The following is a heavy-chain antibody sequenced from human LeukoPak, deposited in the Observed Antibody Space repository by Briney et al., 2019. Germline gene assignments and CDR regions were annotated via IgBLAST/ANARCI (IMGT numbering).Heavy chain of an antibody. V-gene: IGHV3-48*03. D-gene: IGHD3-16*01. CDR1: GFTFSLYE. CDR2: IGGGGSPI. J-gene: IGHJ5*01. Sequence: GGSLRLSCAASGFTFSLYEMDWVRQAPGKGLEWVSYIGGGGSPIEYADSVKGRFTFSRDNAKNSLYLQMNSLTDDDTAVYYCARDHDWAFDWWGQGTLVTVSS. CDR3: ARDHDWAFDW.